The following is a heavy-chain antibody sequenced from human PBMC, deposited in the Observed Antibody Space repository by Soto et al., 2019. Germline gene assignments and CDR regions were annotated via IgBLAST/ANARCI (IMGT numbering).Heavy chain of an antibody. CDR2: IYYSGST. V-gene: IGHV4-59*01. Sequence: QVQLQESGPGLVKPSETLSLTCTVSGGSISSYYWSWIRQPPGKGLEWIGYIYYSGSTNYNPSLKSRVTISVDTSKNQFSLKLSSVTAAATAVYYCAGEHYYYYCGMDVWGQGTTVTVSS. CDR3: AGEHYYYYCGMDV. CDR1: GGSISSYY. J-gene: IGHJ6*02.